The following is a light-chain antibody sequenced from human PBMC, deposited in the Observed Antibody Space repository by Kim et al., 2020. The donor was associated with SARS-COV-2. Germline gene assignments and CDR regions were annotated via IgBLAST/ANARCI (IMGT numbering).Light chain of an antibody. CDR2: GAS. V-gene: IGKV3-15*01. Sequence: SPGDRATLSCRASQSVSSNLAWYQQKPGQAPRLLIYGASTRATGIPSRFSCSGSGTEFTLTISSLQSEDFAVYYCQQYNNWPPWTFGQGTTVYIK. CDR1: QSVSSN. CDR3: QQYNNWPPWT. J-gene: IGKJ1*01.